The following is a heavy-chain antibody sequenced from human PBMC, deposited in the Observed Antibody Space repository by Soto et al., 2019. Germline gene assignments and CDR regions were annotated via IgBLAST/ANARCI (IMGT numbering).Heavy chain of an antibody. Sequence: GVSLRLSCAASNFAFTDAYMNWVRQAPGKGLEWVGRIKSKADGETTDYAAPVEDRFTVSRDDSKNTLYLQMNSLKTEDTAVYYCTTDPVTMIVVVPSSGWGQGTLVNVSS. V-gene: IGHV3-15*07. D-gene: IGHD3-22*01. CDR3: TTDPVTMIVVVPSSG. J-gene: IGHJ4*02. CDR1: NFAFTDAY. CDR2: IKSKADGETT.